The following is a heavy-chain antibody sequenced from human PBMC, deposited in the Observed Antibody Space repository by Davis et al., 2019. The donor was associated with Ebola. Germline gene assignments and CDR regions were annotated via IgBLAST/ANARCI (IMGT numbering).Heavy chain of an antibody. D-gene: IGHD3-10*01. V-gene: IGHV4-34*01. CDR2: INHSGST. Sequence: PSETMSLTCAVYGGSFSGYYWSWIRQPPGKGLEWIGEINHSGSTNYNPSLKSRVTISVDTSKNQFSLKLSSVTAADTAVYYCARRKVRGGYYYGMDVWGQGTTVTVSS. CDR1: GGSFSGYY. CDR3: ARRKVRGGYYYGMDV. J-gene: IGHJ6*02.